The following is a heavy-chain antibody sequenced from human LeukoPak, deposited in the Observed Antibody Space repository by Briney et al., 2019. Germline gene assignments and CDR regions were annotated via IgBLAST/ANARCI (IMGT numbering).Heavy chain of an antibody. CDR1: GFTFSDYY. V-gene: IGHV3-11*01. CDR3: AKPGGGNYFTHNYFHP. J-gene: IGHJ5*02. Sequence: GGSLRLSCAASGFTFSDYYMSWIRQAPGKGLEWVSHISRSGSTRYYADSLKGRFTISRDNAKNSLYLQMNSLRADDTAVYYCAKPGGGNYFTHNYFHPWGQGTLVAVSS. D-gene: IGHD1-26*01. CDR2: ISRSGSTR.